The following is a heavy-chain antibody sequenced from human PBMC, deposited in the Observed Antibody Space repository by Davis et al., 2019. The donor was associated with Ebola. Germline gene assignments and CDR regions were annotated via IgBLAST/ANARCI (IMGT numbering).Heavy chain of an antibody. J-gene: IGHJ4*02. D-gene: IGHD2-15*01. Sequence: GGSLRLSCAASGFTFRNAWMTWVRQAPGKGLEWVGRIKSNGDGGTVDYAAPVRGRFTISRDDSKNTVYLQMNSLKSEDTAVYYCWAALDYWGQGTLVTVS. CDR1: GFTFRNAW. CDR2: IKSNGDGGTV. V-gene: IGHV3-15*01. CDR3: WAALDY.